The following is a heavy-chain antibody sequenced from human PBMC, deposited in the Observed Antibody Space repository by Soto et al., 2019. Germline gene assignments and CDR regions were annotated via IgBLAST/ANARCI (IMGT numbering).Heavy chain of an antibody. CDR3: ASFHSSGYYSRVNWFDP. D-gene: IGHD3-22*01. CDR1: GDSVTSHY. Sequence: PSETLSLTCSFSGDSVTSHYLTWIRQSPEKGLEWIGYMHYTGFSHYNPSLKSRVTISVDTSKNQFSLKLSSVTAADTAVYYCASFHSSGYYSRVNWFDPWGQGTLVTVSS. V-gene: IGHV4-59*08. J-gene: IGHJ5*02. CDR2: MHYTGFS.